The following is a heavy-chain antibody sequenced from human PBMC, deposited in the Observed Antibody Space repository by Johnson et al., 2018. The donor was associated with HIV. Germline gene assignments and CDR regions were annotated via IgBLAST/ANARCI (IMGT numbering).Heavy chain of an antibody. D-gene: IGHD2-2*01. V-gene: IGHV3-30*04. Sequence: QVQLVESGGGVVQPGRSLRLSCAASEFTFSSYAMHWVRQAPGKGLEWVAVISYDGSKKYYAGSVKGRFTISRDNSKTTLYLQMNSLRAEDTAVYYCAREGGDCSSTSCYQDAFDIWGQGTMVTVSS. CDR2: ISYDGSKK. J-gene: IGHJ3*02. CDR1: EFTFSSYA. CDR3: AREGGDCSSTSCYQDAFDI.